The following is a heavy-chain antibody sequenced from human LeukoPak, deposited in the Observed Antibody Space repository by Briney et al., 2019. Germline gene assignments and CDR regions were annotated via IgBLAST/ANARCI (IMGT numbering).Heavy chain of an antibody. CDR3: AKDPTHYRVWDDYDSRRLSH. V-gene: IGHV3-48*03. J-gene: IGHJ4*02. Sequence: GGSLRLSCAASGFTFSSYEMNWVRQAPGKGLEWVSYISSSGSTIYYADSVKGRFTISRDNAKNSLYLQMNSLRAEDTAVYYCAKDPTHYRVWDDYDSRRLSHWGQGTLVTVSS. D-gene: IGHD3-22*01. CDR2: ISSSGSTI. CDR1: GFTFSSYE.